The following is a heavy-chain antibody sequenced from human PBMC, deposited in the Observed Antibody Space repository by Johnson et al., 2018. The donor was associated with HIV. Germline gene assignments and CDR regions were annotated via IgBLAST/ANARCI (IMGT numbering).Heavy chain of an antibody. J-gene: IGHJ3*02. CDR2: ISGSGGGT. CDR1: GFTLSDYY. V-gene: IGHV3-23*04. CDR3: AKDDNLGVRYSDAFDI. Sequence: VQLVETGGTLVKPGGSLRLSCAASGFTLSDYYMTWIRQAPGKGLEWVSVISGSGGGTYYADSVKGRFTISRDNSKNTLYLQMNSLRAEDTAIYYCAKDDNLGVRYSDAFDIWGQGTMVTVSS. D-gene: IGHD2-15*01.